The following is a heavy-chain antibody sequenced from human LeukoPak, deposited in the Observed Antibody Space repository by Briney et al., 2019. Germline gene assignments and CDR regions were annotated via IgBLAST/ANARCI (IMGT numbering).Heavy chain of an antibody. Sequence: MSSETLSLTCTVSGGSISSYYGSWIRQPPGKRLEWIGYIYYSGSTNYNPPLKSRVTISVATSKTQFSLTLSSVTAADTAVYYCARGGRPHCSSTSCYIGSWFDPWGQGTLVTVSS. CDR2: IYYSGST. J-gene: IGHJ5*02. CDR1: GGSISSYY. CDR3: ARGGRPHCSSTSCYIGSWFDP. D-gene: IGHD2-2*02. V-gene: IGHV4-59*08.